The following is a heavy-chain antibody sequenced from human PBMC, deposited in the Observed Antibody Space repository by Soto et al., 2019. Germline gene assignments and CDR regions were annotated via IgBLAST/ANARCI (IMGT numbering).Heavy chain of an antibody. D-gene: IGHD2-2*01. CDR1: GDSISGSYW. CDR3: ARGSIMPGPINFDH. J-gene: IGHJ4*02. Sequence: SETLSLTCAVSGDSISGSYWWSWVRQPPGEGLEWIGEIYHSGDTNYNPSLKSRVIMTLDNSKNHFSLSLNSVTAADTAVYYCARGSIMPGPINFDHWGQGTLVTVSS. V-gene: IGHV4-4*02. CDR2: IYHSGDT.